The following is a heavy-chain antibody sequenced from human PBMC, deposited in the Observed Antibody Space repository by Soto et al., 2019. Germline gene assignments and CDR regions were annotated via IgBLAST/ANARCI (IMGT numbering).Heavy chain of an antibody. CDR1: GGSISSSSYY. D-gene: IGHD6-19*01. V-gene: IGHV4-39*01. J-gene: IGHJ3*02. Sequence: SETMSLTCTVSGGSISSSSYYWGWIRQPPGKGLEWIGSIYYSGSTYYNPSLKSRVTISVDTSKNQFSLKLSSVTAADTAVYYCARHPRIAVAGTIDAFDIWGQGTMVTVS. CDR2: IYYSGST. CDR3: ARHPRIAVAGTIDAFDI.